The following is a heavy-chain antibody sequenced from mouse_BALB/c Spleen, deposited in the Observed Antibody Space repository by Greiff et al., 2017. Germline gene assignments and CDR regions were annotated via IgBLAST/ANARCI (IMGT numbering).Heavy chain of an antibody. CDR2: IWSGGST. D-gene: IGHD1-1*01. Sequence: QVHVKQSGPGLVQPSQSLSITCTVSGFSLTSYGVHWVRQSPGKGLEWLGVIWSGGSTDYNAAFISRLSISKDNSKSQVFFKMNSLQANDTAIYYCARNWGLLRSFYAMDYWGQGTSVTVSS. CDR3: ARNWGLLRSFYAMDY. V-gene: IGHV2-2*02. J-gene: IGHJ4*01. CDR1: GFSLTSYG.